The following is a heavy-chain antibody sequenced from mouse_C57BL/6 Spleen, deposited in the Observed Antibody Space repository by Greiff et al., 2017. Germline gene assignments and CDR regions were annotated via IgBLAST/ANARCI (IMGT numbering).Heavy chain of an antibody. Sequence: VQLQQPGAELVKPGASVKMSCKASGYTFTSYWITWVKQRPGQGLEWIGDIYPGSGSTNYNEKFKSKATLTVDTSSSTAYMQLSSLTSEDSAVYYCSRFYYYGSSPWYFDVWGTGTTVTVSS. CDR3: SRFYYYGSSPWYFDV. CDR2: IYPGSGST. D-gene: IGHD1-1*01. J-gene: IGHJ1*03. V-gene: IGHV1-55*01. CDR1: GYTFTSYW.